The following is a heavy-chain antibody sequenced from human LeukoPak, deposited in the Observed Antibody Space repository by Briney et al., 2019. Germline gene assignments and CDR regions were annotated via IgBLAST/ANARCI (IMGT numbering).Heavy chain of an antibody. D-gene: IGHD3-10*01. J-gene: IGHJ4*02. CDR1: SGSISTYY. CDR3: ARLGGRGYYFDY. V-gene: IGHV4-59*08. CDR2: IYYSGSGST. Sequence: SETLSLTCTVSSGSISTYYWSWIRQPSGKGLECIGYIYYSGSGSTTYNPSLKSRVIISVDTSKNQFSLKLRSVTAADTAVYYCARLGGRGYYFDYWGQGTLVTVSS.